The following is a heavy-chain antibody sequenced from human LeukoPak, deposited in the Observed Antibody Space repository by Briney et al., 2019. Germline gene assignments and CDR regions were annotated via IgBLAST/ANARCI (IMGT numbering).Heavy chain of an antibody. CDR3: AKGDDFWSGYAHFDY. CDR1: GGSISSSTYY. Sequence: SETLSLTCTVSGGSISSSTYYWGWIRQPPGKGLEWIGSMHYRGSTYYNTSLKSRVTISVDTSKNQFSLKLSSVTAADTAVYFCAKGDDFWSGYAHFDYWGQGTLVTVSS. D-gene: IGHD3-3*01. J-gene: IGHJ4*02. V-gene: IGHV4-39*07. CDR2: MHYRGST.